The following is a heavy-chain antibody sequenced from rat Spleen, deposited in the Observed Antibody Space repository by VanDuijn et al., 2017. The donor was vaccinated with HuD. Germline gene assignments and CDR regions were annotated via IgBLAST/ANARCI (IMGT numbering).Heavy chain of an antibody. D-gene: IGHD1-2*01. J-gene: IGHJ2*01. Sequence: EVQLVESGGGLVQPGRSLKLSCVASGFTFSSFAMAWVRQAPKKGLEWVATITSGGSNTYYLDSVKGRFTISRDNAESTLYLQMDSLRSEDTATYYCAKNIYYSSYLYYFDYRGQGVMVTVSS. CDR2: ITSGGSNT. V-gene: IGHV5-25*01. CDR3: AKNIYYSSYLYYFDY. CDR1: GFTFSSFA.